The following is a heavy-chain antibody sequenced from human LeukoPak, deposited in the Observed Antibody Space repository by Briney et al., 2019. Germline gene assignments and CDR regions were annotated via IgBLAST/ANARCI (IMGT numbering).Heavy chain of an antibody. CDR1: GFTFSSYS. CDR2: ISSSSTYI. V-gene: IGHV3-21*01. CDR3: AREERYGMDV. D-gene: IGHD1-26*01. J-gene: IGHJ6*02. Sequence: GGSLRLSCAASGFTFSSYSMNWVRQAPGKGLEWVSTISSSSTYIYYADSVKGRFTISRDNAQNSLYLQMNSLRAEDTAVYYCAREERYGMDVWGQGTTVTVSS.